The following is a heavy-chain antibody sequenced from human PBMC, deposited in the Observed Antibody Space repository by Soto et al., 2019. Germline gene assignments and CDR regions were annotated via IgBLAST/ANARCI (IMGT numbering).Heavy chain of an antibody. Sequence: SETLSLTCAVYGGSFSGYYWSWIRQPPGKGLEWIGEINHSGSTNYNPSLKSRVTISVDTSKNQFSLKLSSVTAADTAVYYCARFRDCGGDCYSAIDYWGQGTLVTVSS. CDR1: GGSFSGYY. CDR3: ARFRDCGGDCYSAIDY. J-gene: IGHJ4*02. V-gene: IGHV4-34*01. CDR2: INHSGST. D-gene: IGHD2-21*02.